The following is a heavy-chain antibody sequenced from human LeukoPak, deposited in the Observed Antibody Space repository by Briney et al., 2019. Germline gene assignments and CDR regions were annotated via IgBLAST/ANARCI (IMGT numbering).Heavy chain of an antibody. J-gene: IGHJ4*02. V-gene: IGHV4-4*07. Sequence: SETLSLTCTVSGGSISSYYWSWLRQPAGKGLEWIGRIYTSGSTNYNPSLKSRVTMSVDTSKNQFSLKLSSVTAADTAVYYCASGRSSGWYDYWGQGTLVTVSS. CDR1: GGSISSYY. CDR2: IYTSGST. CDR3: ASGRSSGWYDY. D-gene: IGHD6-19*01.